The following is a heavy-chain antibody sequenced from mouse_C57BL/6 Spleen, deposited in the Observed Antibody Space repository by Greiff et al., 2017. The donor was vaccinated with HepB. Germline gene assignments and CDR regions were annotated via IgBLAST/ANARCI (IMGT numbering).Heavy chain of an antibody. V-gene: IGHV1-69*01. J-gene: IGHJ1*03. CDR3: ARPLSNYGNPDFDV. Sequence: QVQLKQPGAELVMPGASVKLSCKASGYTFTSYWMHWVKQRPGQGLEWIGEIDPSDSYTNYNQKFKGKSTLTVDKSSSTAYMQLSSLTSEDSAVYYCARPLSNYGNPDFDVWGTGTTVTVSS. D-gene: IGHD1-1*01. CDR1: GYTFTSYW. CDR2: IDPSDSYT.